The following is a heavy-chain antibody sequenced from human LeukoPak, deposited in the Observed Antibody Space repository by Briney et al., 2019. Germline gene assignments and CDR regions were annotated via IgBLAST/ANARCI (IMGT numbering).Heavy chain of an antibody. J-gene: IGHJ4*02. CDR2: IYYSGST. Sequence: SQTLSLTCTVSGGSISIYYWSWIRQPPGKAREWSGYIYYSGSTNYNPSLKSRVTISVDTSKNQFSLKLSSVTAADTAVYYCAGDRGHCSGGSCYGGDFDYWGQGTLVSVSS. CDR1: GGSISIYY. V-gene: IGHV4-59*01. D-gene: IGHD2-15*01. CDR3: AGDRGHCSGGSCYGGDFDY.